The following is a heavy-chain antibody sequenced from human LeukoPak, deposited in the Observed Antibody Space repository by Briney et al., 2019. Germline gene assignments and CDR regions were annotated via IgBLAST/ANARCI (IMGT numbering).Heavy chain of an antibody. CDR1: GGSISSGGYY. CDR2: IYHSENT. J-gene: IGHJ4*02. Sequence: SETLSLTCTVSGGSISSGGYYWSWIRQHPGKGLEWIGYIYHSENTNYNPSLKSRVTMSVDTSKNQFSLKLSSVTAADTAVYYCARAGGFFSPFGYWGQGTLDTVSS. D-gene: IGHD3-16*01. V-gene: IGHV4-31*03. CDR3: ARAGGFFSPFGY.